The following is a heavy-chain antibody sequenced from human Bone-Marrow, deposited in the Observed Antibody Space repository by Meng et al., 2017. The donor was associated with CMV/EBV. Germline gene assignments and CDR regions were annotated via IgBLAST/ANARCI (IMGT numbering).Heavy chain of an antibody. V-gene: IGHV4-30-4*08. J-gene: IGHJ4*02. CDR3: ARGGYSSSWLMVAGRPYFDY. D-gene: IGHD6-13*01. CDR1: GGSISSGDYY. Sequence: SETLSLTCTVSGGSISSGDYYWSWIRQPPGKGLEWIGYIYYSGSTYYNPSLKSRVTISVDTSKNQFSLKLSSVTAADTAVYYCARGGYSSSWLMVAGRPYFDYWGQGTLVTVSS. CDR2: IYYSGST.